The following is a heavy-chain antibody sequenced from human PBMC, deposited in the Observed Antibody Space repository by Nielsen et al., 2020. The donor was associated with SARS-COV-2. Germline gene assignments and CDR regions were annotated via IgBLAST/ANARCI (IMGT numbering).Heavy chain of an antibody. CDR2: VSAYNANT. J-gene: IGHJ6*03. Sequence: ASVKVSCKASGYTFNNNGFSWVRQAPGQGLEWVGWVSAYNANTNYAQKLQGRVTMTTDTSTSTAYMELWSLRSDDTAVYYCARAVGSAFYYYYMDVWGQGTAVTVSS. CDR1: GYTFNNNG. CDR3: ARAVGSAFYYYYMDV. D-gene: IGHD2-15*01. V-gene: IGHV1-18*04.